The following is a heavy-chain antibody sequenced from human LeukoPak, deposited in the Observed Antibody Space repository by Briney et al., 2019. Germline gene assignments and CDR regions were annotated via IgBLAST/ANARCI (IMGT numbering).Heavy chain of an antibody. J-gene: IGHJ3*02. V-gene: IGHV3-30-3*01. CDR1: GFTFSSYA. CDR2: ISYDGSNK. Sequence: PGGSLRLSCAASGFTFSSYAMHWVRQAPGKGLEWVAVISYDGSNKYYADSVKGRFTISRDNSKNTLYLQMNSLRAEDTAVYYCARDLRAFDIWGQGTTVTVSS. CDR3: ARDLRAFDI.